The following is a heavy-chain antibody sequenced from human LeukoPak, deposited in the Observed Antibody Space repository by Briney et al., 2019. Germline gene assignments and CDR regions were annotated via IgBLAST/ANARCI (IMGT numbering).Heavy chain of an antibody. V-gene: IGHV3-9*01. J-gene: IGHJ3*02. CDR1: GFTFDDYA. CDR3: ARGKDIPDAFDI. D-gene: IGHD2-15*01. CDR2: ISWNSSTL. Sequence: GRSLRLSCAASGFTFDDYAMHWVRQAPGKGLEWVSGISWNSSTLDYADSVKGRFTISRDNAKNSLYLQMNSLRSEDTAVYYCARGKDIPDAFDIWGQGTMVTVSS.